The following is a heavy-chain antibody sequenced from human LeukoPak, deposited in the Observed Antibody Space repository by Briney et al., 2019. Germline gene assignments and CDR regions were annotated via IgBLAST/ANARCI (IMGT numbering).Heavy chain of an antibody. CDR2: IKTKTDGGTT. CDR3: ITRPNPVGY. J-gene: IGHJ4*02. CDR1: GFTFSSAW. D-gene: IGHD1-26*01. V-gene: IGHV3-15*01. Sequence: GGSLRLSCAASGFTFSSAWMSWVRQAPGKGLKWVGRIKTKTDGGTTDYAAPVKGRFTISRDDSKDTLYLQMNSLTTEDTAVYYCITRPNPVGYWGQGTLVTVSS.